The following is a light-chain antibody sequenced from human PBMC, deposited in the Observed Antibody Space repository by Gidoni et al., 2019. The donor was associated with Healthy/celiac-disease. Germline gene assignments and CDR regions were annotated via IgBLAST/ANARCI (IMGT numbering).Light chain of an antibody. CDR3: QKYYSKPPST. CDR2: WAS. CDR1: HRVLYSSNNKNY. Sequence: DIVMTQSPDSLAVSLGERSTINCNYIHRVLYSSNNKNYLAWYQQKPGQPPKLLIYWASTRESGVPDRFSGSGSGTDFTLNISSREDEDVAVYYCQKYYSKPPSTFGGGTKVEIK. V-gene: IGKV4-1*01. J-gene: IGKJ4*01.